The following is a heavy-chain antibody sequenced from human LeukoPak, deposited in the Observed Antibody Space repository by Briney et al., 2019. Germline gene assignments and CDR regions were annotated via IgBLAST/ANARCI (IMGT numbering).Heavy chain of an antibody. V-gene: IGHV4-31*03. CDR2: IYYSGST. D-gene: IGHD6-13*01. CDR1: GGSISSGGYY. J-gene: IGHJ6*03. Sequence: SETLSLTCTDSGGSISSGGYYWSWIRQHPGKGLEWIGYIYYSGSTYYNPSLKSRVTISVDTSKNQFSLKLGSVTAADTAVYYCARRGSWSAAGNPYYYYYMDVWGKGTTVTVSS. CDR3: ARRGSWSAAGNPYYYYYMDV.